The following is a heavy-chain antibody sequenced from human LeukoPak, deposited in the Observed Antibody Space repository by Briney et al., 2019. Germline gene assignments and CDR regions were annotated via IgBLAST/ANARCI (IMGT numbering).Heavy chain of an antibody. J-gene: IGHJ4*02. CDR1: VYTFTGYY. V-gene: IGHV1-2*02. CDR3: ARVVYSSGWSDY. Sequence: ASVNVSCKASVYTFTGYYMHWVRQAPGQGLEWMGWINPNSGGTNYAQKFQGRVTMTRDTSISTAYMELSRLRSDDTAVYYCARVVYSSGWSDYWGQGTLVTVSS. D-gene: IGHD6-19*01. CDR2: INPNSGGT.